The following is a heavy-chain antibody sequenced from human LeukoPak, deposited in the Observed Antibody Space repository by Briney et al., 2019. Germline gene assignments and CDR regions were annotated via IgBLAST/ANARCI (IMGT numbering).Heavy chain of an antibody. J-gene: IGHJ4*02. CDR3: ARNIPARPQDY. CDR1: GGSISSGNYY. Sequence: SETLSLTCTVSGGSISSGNYYWSWIRQPTGKGLEWIGRIYTSGSTNYNPSLKSRVTISVDTSKNQFSLKLSSVTAADTAVYYCARNIPARPQDYWGQGTLVTVSS. CDR2: IYTSGST. V-gene: IGHV4-61*02. D-gene: IGHD6-6*01.